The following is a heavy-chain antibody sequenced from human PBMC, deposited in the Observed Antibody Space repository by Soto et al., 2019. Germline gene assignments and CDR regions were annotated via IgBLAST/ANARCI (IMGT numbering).Heavy chain of an antibody. J-gene: IGHJ4*02. Sequence: EVQLLESGGGLVQPGGSLRLSCAASGFTFSSYAMSWVRQAPGKGLEWVSAISGSGGSTYYADSVKGRFTIYRDNSKNTLYLQMNSLRAEDTAVYYCAKNLYYYDVSGLHWGQGTLVTVSS. CDR3: AKNLYYYDVSGLH. D-gene: IGHD3-22*01. CDR1: GFTFSSYA. CDR2: ISGSGGST. V-gene: IGHV3-23*01.